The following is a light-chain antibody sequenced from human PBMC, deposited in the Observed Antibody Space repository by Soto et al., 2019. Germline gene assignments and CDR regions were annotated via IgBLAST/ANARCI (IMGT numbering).Light chain of an antibody. Sequence: EIVLTQSPGTLSLSPGERATLSCRASQSFSSSYLAWYQQKPGQAPRLLIYGASSSATGIPDRFNGSESGTDFTLTISSLEPEDFAVYYCQHYGSALFTFGPWPKVDVK. V-gene: IGKV3-20*01. CDR3: QHYGSALFT. CDR1: QSFSSSY. CDR2: GAS. J-gene: IGKJ3*01.